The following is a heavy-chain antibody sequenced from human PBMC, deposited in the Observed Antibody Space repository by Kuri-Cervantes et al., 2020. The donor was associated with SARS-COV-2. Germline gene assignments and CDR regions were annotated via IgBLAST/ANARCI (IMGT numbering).Heavy chain of an antibody. CDR2: INSDGSNT. J-gene: IGHJ6*02. V-gene: IGHV3-74*01. D-gene: IGHD3-9*01. CDR1: GFTVSSNY. Sequence: GESLKISCAASGFTVSSNYMSWVRQAPGKGLVWVSRINSDGSNTSYADSVKGRFTISRDNAKNTLYLQMNSLRAEDTAVYYCARDPTAGRLRYFDWFSSGPSNYYGMDVWGQGTTVTVSS. CDR3: ARDPTAGRLRYFDWFSSGPSNYYGMDV.